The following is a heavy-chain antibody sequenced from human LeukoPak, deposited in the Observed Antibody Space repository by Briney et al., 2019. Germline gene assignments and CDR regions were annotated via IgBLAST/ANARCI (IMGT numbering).Heavy chain of an antibody. Sequence: GGSLRLSCAASGFTFSSYGMHWVRQAPGKGLEWVAVMSYDGSNKYYADSVKGRFTISRDNSKNTLYLQMNSLRAEDTAVYYCAKSPAGIPDYWGQGTLVTVSS. D-gene: IGHD2-15*01. CDR2: MSYDGSNK. CDR3: AKSPAGIPDY. V-gene: IGHV3-30*18. J-gene: IGHJ4*02. CDR1: GFTFSSYG.